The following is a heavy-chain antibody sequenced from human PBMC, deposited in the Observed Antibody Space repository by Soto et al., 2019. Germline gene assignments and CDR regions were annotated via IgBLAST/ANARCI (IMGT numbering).Heavy chain of an antibody. Sequence: SETLSLTCAVYGGSFSGYYWSWIRQPPGKGLEWIGEINHSGSTNYNPSLKSRVTISVDTSKNQFSLRVEDTAVYYCAKGYHNFDYWGLGTLVTVSS. CDR3: AKGYHNFDY. CDR2: INHSGST. V-gene: IGHV4-34*01. CDR1: GGSFSGYY. J-gene: IGHJ4*02. D-gene: IGHD2-2*01.